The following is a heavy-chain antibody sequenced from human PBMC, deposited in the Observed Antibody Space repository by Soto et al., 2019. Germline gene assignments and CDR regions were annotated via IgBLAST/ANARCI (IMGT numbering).Heavy chain of an antibody. V-gene: IGHV4-30-2*01. CDR2: IYHSGST. Sequence: QLQLQESGSGLVKPSQTLSLTCAVSGGSISSGGYSWSWIRQPPGKGLEWIGYIYHSGSTYYNPSLKSRVTISVERSKNQFSLKLSSVNAADTAVYYCASNYYGSGSYRDYYYGMDVWGQGTTVTVSS. CDR3: ASNYYGSGSYRDYYYGMDV. J-gene: IGHJ6*02. CDR1: GGSISSGGYS. D-gene: IGHD3-10*01.